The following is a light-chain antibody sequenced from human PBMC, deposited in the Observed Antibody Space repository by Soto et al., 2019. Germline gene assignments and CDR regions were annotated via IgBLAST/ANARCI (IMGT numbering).Light chain of an antibody. CDR1: QSIRY. Sequence: DIQMTQSPSSLSASVGDRVTITCRASQSIRYLNWYQQIPGKAPKLLISAASNLQSGVPSRFSGSGSGTDFSLTINTLQHEDFATYYCQQSDYVPLTFGGGTKVEIK. V-gene: IGKV1-39*01. J-gene: IGKJ4*01. CDR3: QQSDYVPLT. CDR2: AAS.